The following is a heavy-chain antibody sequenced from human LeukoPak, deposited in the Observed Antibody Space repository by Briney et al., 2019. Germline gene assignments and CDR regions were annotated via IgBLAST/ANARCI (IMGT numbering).Heavy chain of an antibody. CDR1: GGSFSGYY. J-gene: IGHJ4*02. CDR3: ARNGSGNHYYHSNHLFDY. Sequence: PSETLSLTCADYGGSFSGYYWSWIRQPPGKGLEWIGEINHSGSTNYNPSLTSRATISVDTSKNQFSLKLSSVTAADTAVYYCARNGSGNHYYHSNHLFDYWGQGTLVTVSS. V-gene: IGHV4-34*01. CDR2: INHSGST. D-gene: IGHD3-10*01.